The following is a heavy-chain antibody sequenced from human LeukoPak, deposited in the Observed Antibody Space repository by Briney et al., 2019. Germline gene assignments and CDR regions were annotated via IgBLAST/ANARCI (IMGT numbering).Heavy chain of an antibody. V-gene: IGHV3-21*01. Sequence: PGGSLRLSCAASGYTFSDFSVNWVGQAPGKGLEWVSSISVRSNYRYYADSVRGRFTISRDDARDTLFLQMNSLRAEDTAVYFCVRLRRNSDRSGYYYYYDYWGQGTLVTVSS. J-gene: IGHJ4*02. D-gene: IGHD3-22*01. CDR3: VRLRRNSDRSGYYYYYDY. CDR1: GYTFSDFS. CDR2: ISVRSNYR.